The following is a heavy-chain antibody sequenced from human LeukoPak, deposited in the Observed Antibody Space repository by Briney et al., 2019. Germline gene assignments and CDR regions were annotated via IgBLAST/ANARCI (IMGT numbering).Heavy chain of an antibody. Sequence: PSETLSLTCTVSGYSISSGYYWGWIRQPPGKGLEWIGSIYHSGSTYYNPSLKSRVTISVDTSKNQFSLKLSSVTAADTAVYYCASIAVAGPGYWGQGTLVTVSS. CDR2: IYHSGST. CDR1: GYSISSGYY. CDR3: ASIAVAGPGY. D-gene: IGHD6-19*01. J-gene: IGHJ4*02. V-gene: IGHV4-38-2*02.